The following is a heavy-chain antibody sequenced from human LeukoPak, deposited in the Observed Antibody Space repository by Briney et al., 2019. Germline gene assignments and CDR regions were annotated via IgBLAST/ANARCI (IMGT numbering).Heavy chain of an antibody. V-gene: IGHV3-30-3*01. D-gene: IGHD2-2*01. CDR1: GFTFSNYA. J-gene: IGHJ5*02. Sequence: PGGSLRLSCAASGFTFSNYAMHWVRQAPGKGLEWVALISYDGSNKYNADSVKGRFTISRDNSKNTLYLQMNSLRAEDTAVYYCLSGVPARRFDPWGQGTLVTVSS. CDR2: ISYDGSNK. CDR3: LSGVPARRFDP.